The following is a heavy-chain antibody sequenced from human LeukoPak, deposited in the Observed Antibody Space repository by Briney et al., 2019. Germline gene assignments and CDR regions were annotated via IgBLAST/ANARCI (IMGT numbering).Heavy chain of an antibody. J-gene: IGHJ6*03. D-gene: IGHD4-17*01. CDR3: ARGYGDYVYYYYYYMDV. CDR2: INPNSGST. Sequence: GASVKVSCKASGYTFSGYYMHWVRQAPGQGLEWMGWINPNSGSTSYAQKFQGRVTMTRDMSTSTVYMELSSLRSEDTAVYYCARGYGDYVYYYYYYMDVWGKGTTVTVSS. V-gene: IGHV1-46*01. CDR1: GYTFSGYY.